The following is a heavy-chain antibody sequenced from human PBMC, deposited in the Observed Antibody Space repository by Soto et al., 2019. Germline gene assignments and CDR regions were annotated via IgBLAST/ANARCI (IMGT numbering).Heavy chain of an antibody. Sequence: LRLSCAASGFTFSSYGMHWVRQAPGKGLEWVAVISYDGSNKYYADSVKGRFTISRDNSKNTLYLQMNSLRAEDTAVYYCAKDKGDIVVVPAADFDYWGQGTLVTVSS. CDR1: GFTFSSYG. CDR2: ISYDGSNK. CDR3: AKDKGDIVVVPAADFDY. D-gene: IGHD2-2*01. V-gene: IGHV3-30*18. J-gene: IGHJ4*02.